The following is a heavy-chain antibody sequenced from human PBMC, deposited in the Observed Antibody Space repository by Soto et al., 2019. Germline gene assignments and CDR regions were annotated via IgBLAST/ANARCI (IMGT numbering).Heavy chain of an antibody. CDR3: AIVNWNDLIAFAI. J-gene: IGHJ3*02. D-gene: IGHD1-20*01. CDR1: GFTFSSYG. Sequence: QVQLVESGGGVVQPGRSLRLSCAASGFTFSSYGMHWVRQAPGKGLEWVEDISYDGSNKYNADSVKGRFTISRDKSKNTLYLQLSSLRAEDTAVYYCAIVNWNDLIAFAIWGQGTMVTVSS. V-gene: IGHV3-30*03. CDR2: ISYDGSNK.